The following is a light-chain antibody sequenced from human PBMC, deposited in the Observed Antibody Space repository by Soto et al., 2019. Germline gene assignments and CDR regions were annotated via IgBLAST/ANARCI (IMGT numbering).Light chain of an antibody. CDR2: GNS. CDR1: SSNIGANYD. Sequence: QSVLTQPPSVCGAPGQRVTISCPGSSSNIGANYDVHWYQQLPGTAPKLLIYGNSNRPSGVPDRFSGPKSGTSASLAITGLQAEDEADYYCQSYDSSLSVLFGTGTKLTVL. CDR3: QSYDSSLSVL. J-gene: IGLJ1*01. V-gene: IGLV1-40*01.